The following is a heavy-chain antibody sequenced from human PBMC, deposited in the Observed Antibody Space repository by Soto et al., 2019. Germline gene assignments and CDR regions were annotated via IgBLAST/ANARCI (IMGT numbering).Heavy chain of an antibody. CDR2: ISSSSYI. D-gene: IGHD6-13*01. V-gene: IGHV3-21*01. CDR3: AREVGVSRSWYVGYYYYGMDV. Sequence: GGSLRLSCAASGFTFSSYSMNWVRQAPGKGLECVSSISSSSYIYYADSVKGRFTISRDNAKTSLYLQMNSLRAEDTAVYYCAREVGVSRSWYVGYYYYGMDVWGQGTTVNVSS. J-gene: IGHJ6*02. CDR1: GFTFSSYS.